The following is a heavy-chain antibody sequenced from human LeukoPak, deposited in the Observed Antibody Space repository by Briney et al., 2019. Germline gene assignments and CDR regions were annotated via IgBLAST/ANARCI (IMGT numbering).Heavy chain of an antibody. J-gene: IGHJ4*02. Sequence: PGGSLRLSCVAPGFTFSSYGMHWVRQAPGEGLEWVAVISDDGSKKYYVDSVKGRFTISRDNSKNTLYLQMNSLRAEDTAVYYCAKDGQGLTYYFDYWGQGTLVTVSS. CDR1: GFTFSSYG. CDR2: ISDDGSKK. CDR3: AKDGQGLTYYFDY. V-gene: IGHV3-30*18. D-gene: IGHD3-16*01.